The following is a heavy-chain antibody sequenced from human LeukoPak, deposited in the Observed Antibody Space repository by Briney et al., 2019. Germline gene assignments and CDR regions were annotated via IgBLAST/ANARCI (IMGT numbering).Heavy chain of an antibody. CDR1: GGSFSGYY. D-gene: IGHD7-27*01. V-gene: IGHV4-34*01. Sequence: SETLSLTCAVYGGSFSGYYWSWIRQPPGKGLEWIGEINHSGSTNYNPSLKSRVTISVDTSKNQFSLKLSSVTAADTAVYYCARDDTGVQDYWGQGTLVTVSS. CDR2: INHSGST. CDR3: ARDDTGVQDY. J-gene: IGHJ4*02.